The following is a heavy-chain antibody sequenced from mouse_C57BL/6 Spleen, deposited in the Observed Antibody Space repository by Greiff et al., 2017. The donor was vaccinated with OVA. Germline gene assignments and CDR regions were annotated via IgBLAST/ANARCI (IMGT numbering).Heavy chain of an antibody. D-gene: IGHD2-3*01. J-gene: IGHJ4*01. CDR2: IYPGSGNT. Sequence: QVQLKESGPELVKPGASVKISCKASGYSFTSYYIHWVKQRPGQGLEWIGWIYPGSGNTKYNEKFKGKATLTADTSSSTAYMQLSSLTSEDSAVYYCARDGSYYAMDYWGQGTSVTVSS. CDR3: ARDGSYYAMDY. CDR1: GYSFTSYY. V-gene: IGHV1-66*01.